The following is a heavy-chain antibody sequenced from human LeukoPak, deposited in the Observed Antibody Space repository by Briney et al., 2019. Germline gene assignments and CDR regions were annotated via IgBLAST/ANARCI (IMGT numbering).Heavy chain of an antibody. D-gene: IGHD3-9*01. Sequence: GSLRLSCAASGFTFSSYAMSWVRQAPGKGLEWVSAISGSGGSTYYTDSVKGRFTISRDNSKNTLYLQMNSLRAEDTAVYYCAKDGDYDILTGYYASPIFYFDYWGQGTLVTVSS. J-gene: IGHJ4*02. V-gene: IGHV3-23*01. CDR3: AKDGDYDILTGYYASPIFYFDY. CDR1: GFTFSSYA. CDR2: ISGSGGST.